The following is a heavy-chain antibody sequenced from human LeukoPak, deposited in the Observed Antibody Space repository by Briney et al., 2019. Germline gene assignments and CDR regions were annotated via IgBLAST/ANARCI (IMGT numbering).Heavy chain of an antibody. V-gene: IGHV4-59*01. J-gene: IGHJ4*02. Sequence: PSETLSLTCTVSGGSISNKYWNWIRQPPGKGLEWIGYIYNTERTNYNSSLKSRVTMSVDTSKSQVSLKLSSVTAADTALYYCAGGSGYILDYWGQGTLVTVSS. D-gene: IGHD2-2*02. CDR1: GGSISNKY. CDR3: AGGSGYILDY. CDR2: IYNTERT.